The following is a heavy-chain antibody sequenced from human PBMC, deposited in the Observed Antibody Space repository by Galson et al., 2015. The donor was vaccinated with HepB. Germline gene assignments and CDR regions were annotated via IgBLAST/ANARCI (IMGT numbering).Heavy chain of an antibody. Sequence: SLRLSCAASGFTVSSNYMSWVRQAPGKGLEWVSVIYSGGSTYYADSVKGRFTISRDNSKNTLYLQMNSLRAEDTAVYYCARGYCSGGSCYKGMYYFDYWGQGTLVTVSS. J-gene: IGHJ4*02. CDR3: ARGYCSGGSCYKGMYYFDY. V-gene: IGHV3-53*01. CDR1: GFTVSSNY. D-gene: IGHD2-15*01. CDR2: IYSGGST.